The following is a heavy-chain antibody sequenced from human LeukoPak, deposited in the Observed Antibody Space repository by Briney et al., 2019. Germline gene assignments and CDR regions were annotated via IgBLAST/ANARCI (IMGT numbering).Heavy chain of an antibody. V-gene: IGHV3-49*04. J-gene: IGHJ3*02. CDR1: GFTCCDYA. CDR3: ARDKGVTVAGTCAFDI. Sequence: GGSLRLSCTGSGFTCCDYAMTWVRQAPGKGLEWVGFIRSKVYGGTTEYAASVKGRFIISRDDSKSIADLQMYSLKTEDTAVYYCARDKGVTVAGTCAFDIWGQGTLVTVSS. D-gene: IGHD6-19*01. CDR2: IRSKVYGGTT.